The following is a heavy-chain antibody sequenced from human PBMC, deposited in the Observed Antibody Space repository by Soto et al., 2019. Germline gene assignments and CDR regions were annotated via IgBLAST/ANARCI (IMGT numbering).Heavy chain of an antibody. Sequence: SVKVSCKASGGTFSSYTISWVRQAPGQGLEWMGRIIPILGIANYAQKFQGRVTITADKSTSTAYMELSSLRSEDTAVYYCASGHYDSSGYYLFGYWGQGTLVTVSS. V-gene: IGHV1-69*02. CDR3: ASGHYDSSGYYLFGY. CDR1: GGTFSSYT. D-gene: IGHD3-22*01. CDR2: IIPILGIA. J-gene: IGHJ4*02.